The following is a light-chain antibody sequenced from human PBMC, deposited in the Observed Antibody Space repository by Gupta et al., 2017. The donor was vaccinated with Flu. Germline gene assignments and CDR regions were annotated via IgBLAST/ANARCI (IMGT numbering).Light chain of an antibody. CDR2: AAS. CDR1: QDIRSH. V-gene: IGKV1-16*01. J-gene: IGKJ2*01. Sequence: IQLIHSPLSVSASVGYTVTITCRASQDIRSHLLWFQLTPGQAPKSLIYAASTLRSGVPARFSGSESGTEFNLTISGRQPEDFAVYYCQQQSNELNTFGQGTKVEVK. CDR3: QQQSNELNT.